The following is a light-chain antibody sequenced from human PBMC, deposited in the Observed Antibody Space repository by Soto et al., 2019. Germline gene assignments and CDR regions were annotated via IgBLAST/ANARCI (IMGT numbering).Light chain of an antibody. CDR2: DAS. V-gene: IGKV1-5*01. CDR3: KHYNSFSWT. J-gene: IGKJ1*01. CDR1: QSITIW. Sequence: DIQMTQSPSTLSASVGDRVTITCRASQSITIWLAWYQQKPGKAPKLLIFDASNLESGVPSRFSGSGSGTEFTLTICSLQPDDFATYYCKHYNSFSWTFGQGTKVEIK.